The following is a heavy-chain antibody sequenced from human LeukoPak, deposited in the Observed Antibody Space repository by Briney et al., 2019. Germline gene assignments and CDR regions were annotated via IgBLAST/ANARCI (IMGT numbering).Heavy chain of an antibody. V-gene: IGHV4-39*01. Sequence: SETLSLTCTVSGGSINSSTYYWGWIRQPPGKGLEWIGNVYYTGSTNYNPSLKSRVTVSVDTSKNQFSLKLTSVTAADTAVYYCARRKLRTSWRDYSGQGTLVTVSS. D-gene: IGHD6-13*01. CDR2: VYYTGST. CDR3: ARRKLRTSWRDY. CDR1: GGSINSSTYY. J-gene: IGHJ4*02.